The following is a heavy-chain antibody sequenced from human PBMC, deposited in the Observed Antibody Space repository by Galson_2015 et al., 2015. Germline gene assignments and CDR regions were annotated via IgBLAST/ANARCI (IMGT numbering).Heavy chain of an antibody. Sequence: SETLSLTCTVSGGSISSSSYYWGWLRQPPGKGLEWIGSIYYSGSTYYNPSLKSRVTISVDTSKNQFSLKLSSVTAADTAVYYCASMSMGYGDYVGYWGQGTLVTVSS. CDR3: ASMSMGYGDYVGY. J-gene: IGHJ4*02. D-gene: IGHD4-17*01. V-gene: IGHV4-39*07. CDR2: IYYSGST. CDR1: GGSISSSSYY.